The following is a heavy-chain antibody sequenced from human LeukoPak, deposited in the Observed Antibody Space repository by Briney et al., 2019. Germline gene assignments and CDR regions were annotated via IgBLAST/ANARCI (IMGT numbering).Heavy chain of an antibody. Sequence: GGSLRLSCAASGFSVSSNYMSWVRQAPGKGLELVSVIYSGGSTFYADSVKGRFTISRDNSKNTLYLQMNSLRAEDTAVYYCASDSYSPEYFQHWGQGTLVTVSS. V-gene: IGHV3-66*01. J-gene: IGHJ1*01. CDR3: ASDSYSPEYFQH. CDR2: IYSGGST. D-gene: IGHD2-15*01. CDR1: GFSVSSNY.